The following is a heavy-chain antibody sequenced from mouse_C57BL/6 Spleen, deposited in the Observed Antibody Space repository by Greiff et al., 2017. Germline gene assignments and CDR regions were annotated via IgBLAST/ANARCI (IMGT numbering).Heavy chain of an antibody. D-gene: IGHD1-1*01. CDR3: ARRDYYGSSDWYFDV. CDR1: GYAFTNYL. J-gene: IGHJ1*03. CDR2: INPGSGGT. Sequence: VQRVESGAELVRPGTSVKVSCKASGYAFTNYLIEWVKQRPGQGLEWIGVINPGSGGTNYNEKFKGKATLTADKSSSTAYMQLSSLTSEDSAVYFCARRDYYGSSDWYFDVWGTGTTVTVSS. V-gene: IGHV1-54*01.